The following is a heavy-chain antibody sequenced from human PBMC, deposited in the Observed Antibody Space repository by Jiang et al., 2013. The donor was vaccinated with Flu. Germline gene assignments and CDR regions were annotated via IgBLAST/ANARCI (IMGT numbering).Heavy chain of an antibody. J-gene: IGHJ4*02. D-gene: IGHD2-8*01. CDR3: VRGGLMVSFHLDY. CDR2: IAYDGEDT. V-gene: IGHV3-30*04. CDR1: GFSFSRYT. Sequence: VQLVESGGGVVQPARSLRLSCVASGFSFSRYTMHWVRQAPGKGLEWVARIAYDGEDTYYLDSVKGRFTISRDNSKNTLYLQLNSLRVEDTAVYYCVRGGLMVSFHLDYWGQGTQVTVSS.